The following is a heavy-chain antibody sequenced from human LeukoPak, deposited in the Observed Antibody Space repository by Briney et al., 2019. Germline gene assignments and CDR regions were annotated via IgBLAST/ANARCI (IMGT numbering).Heavy chain of an antibody. D-gene: IGHD6-19*01. CDR1: GYTLTELS. CDR3: ATPVAGKNDAFDI. J-gene: IGHJ3*02. CDR2: FGPEDGET. V-gene: IGHV1-24*01. Sequence: ASVKVSCKVSGYTLTELSMHWVRQAPGKGLEWMGGFGPEDGETIYAQKFQGRVTMTEDTSTDTAYMELSSLRSEDTAVYYCATPVAGKNDAFDIWGQGTMVTVSS.